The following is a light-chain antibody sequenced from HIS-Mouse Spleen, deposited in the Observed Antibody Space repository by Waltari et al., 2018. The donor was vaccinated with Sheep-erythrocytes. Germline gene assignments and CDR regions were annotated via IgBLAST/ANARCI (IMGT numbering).Light chain of an antibody. CDR2: SNN. Sequence: QSVLTQPPSASGTPGQRVTISCSGSSSNIGSNTVNWYQQLPGTAPTLLIYSNNERPAGVPDRFCGSKSGTSASLAISGLQSEDEADYYCAAWDDSLNGPVFGGGTKLTVL. CDR1: SSNIGSNT. J-gene: IGLJ3*02. CDR3: AAWDDSLNGPV. V-gene: IGLV1-44*01.